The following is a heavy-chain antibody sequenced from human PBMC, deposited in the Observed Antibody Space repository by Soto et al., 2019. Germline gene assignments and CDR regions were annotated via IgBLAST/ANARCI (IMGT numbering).Heavy chain of an antibody. D-gene: IGHD2-21*02. CDR1: GFTFSSYA. CDR3: AKALHYCGGDGPHMSPWFDP. J-gene: IGHJ5*02. V-gene: IGHV3-23*01. Sequence: GGSLRLSCAASGFTFSSYAMSWVRQAPGKGLEWVSAISGSGGSTYYADSVKGRFTISRDNSKNTLYLQMNSLRAEDTAVYYCAKALHYCGGDGPHMSPWFDPRGQGTLVTVSS. CDR2: ISGSGGST.